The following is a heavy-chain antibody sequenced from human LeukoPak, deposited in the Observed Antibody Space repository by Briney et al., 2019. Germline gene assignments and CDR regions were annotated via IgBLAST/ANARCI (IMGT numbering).Heavy chain of an antibody. CDR1: GFMFSSCW. V-gene: IGHV3-74*01. J-gene: IGHJ3*02. Sequence: GGTLRLSCAASGFMFSSCWMHWVRRAPGKGLLWVSRIKSDGSSTSYADSVKGRFTISRDNAKNTLYLQMNSLRAEDTAVYYCASVVGGYYPPVEGFDIWGQGTMVTVSS. D-gene: IGHD3-3*01. CDR2: IKSDGSST. CDR3: ASVVGGYYPPVEGFDI.